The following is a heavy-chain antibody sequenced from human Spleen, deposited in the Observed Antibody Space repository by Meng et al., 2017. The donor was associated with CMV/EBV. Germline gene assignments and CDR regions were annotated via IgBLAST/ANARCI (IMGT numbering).Heavy chain of an antibody. J-gene: IGHJ4*02. Sequence: SETLSLTCTVSGGSISRISYYWGWIRQPPGKGLEWVGNVYYTGSIYYNPSLKSRLTIAVNTSKNQFSLMLSSVTAADTSMYYCARLQGVAAAGYYFDYWGQGTLVTVSS. D-gene: IGHD6-13*01. CDR1: GGSISRISYY. V-gene: IGHV4-39*07. CDR2: VYYTGSI. CDR3: ARLQGVAAAGYYFDY.